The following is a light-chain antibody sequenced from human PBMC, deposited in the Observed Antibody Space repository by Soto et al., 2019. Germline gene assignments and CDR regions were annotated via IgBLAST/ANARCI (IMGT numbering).Light chain of an antibody. Sequence: EIMLTQSPGTLSLSPGERATLSCRASQSVSSSYLVWYQQRPGQPPRLLIYGTSNRAAGIPDRFTGTGSGTDFTLTIYRLEPEDSAVYYCQQYGSSALTFGGGTKVEIK. CDR2: GTS. J-gene: IGKJ4*01. V-gene: IGKV3-20*01. CDR1: QSVSSSY. CDR3: QQYGSSALT.